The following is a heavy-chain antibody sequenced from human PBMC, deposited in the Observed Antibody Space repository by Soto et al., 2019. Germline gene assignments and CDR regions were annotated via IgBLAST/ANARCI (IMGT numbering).Heavy chain of an antibody. CDR3: ATTRTIYVHDLDS. J-gene: IGHJ4*02. D-gene: IGHD3-16*01. CDR1: GYTLSELS. V-gene: IGHV1-24*01. Sequence: ASVKDSCKFSGYTLSELSMHWVRQAPGKGLEWLGGYDPEEGETIYAQSFQGRVTMTEDTTAETAYMELRSLTSEDTATYYCATTRTIYVHDLDSWGQGTLVTVSS. CDR2: YDPEEGET.